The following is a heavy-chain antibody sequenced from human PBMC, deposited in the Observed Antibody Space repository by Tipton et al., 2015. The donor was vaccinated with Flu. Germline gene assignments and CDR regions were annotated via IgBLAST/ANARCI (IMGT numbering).Heavy chain of an antibody. V-gene: IGHV4-30-2*01. CDR1: GGSISSGGYS. D-gene: IGHD3-3*01. CDR2: IYHSGST. J-gene: IGHJ4*02. Sequence: LRLSCAVSGGSISSGGYSWSWIRQPPGKGLEWIGYIYHSGSTYYNPSLKGRVTISVDRSKNQFSLKLSSVTAADTAVYYCARALWIEGYFDYWGQGTLVTVSS. CDR3: ARALWIEGYFDY.